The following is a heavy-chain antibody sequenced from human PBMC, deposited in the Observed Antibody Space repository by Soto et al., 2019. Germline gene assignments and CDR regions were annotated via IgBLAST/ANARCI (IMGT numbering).Heavy chain of an antibody. J-gene: IGHJ5*02. CDR2: IYHSGST. Sequence: QLQLQESGSGLVKPSQTLSLTCAVSGGSISSGGYSWSWIRQPPGKGLEWIGYIYHSGSTYYNPSHKSRVTISVDRSKNQFSLKLSSVTAADTAVYYCARVMEYCSSTSCQGFDPWGQGTLVTVSS. D-gene: IGHD2-2*01. CDR3: ARVMEYCSSTSCQGFDP. V-gene: IGHV4-30-2*01. CDR1: GGSISSGGYS.